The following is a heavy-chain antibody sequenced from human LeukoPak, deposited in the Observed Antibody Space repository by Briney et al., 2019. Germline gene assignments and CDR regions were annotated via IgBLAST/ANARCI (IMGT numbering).Heavy chain of an antibody. CDR3: ARGVAAAGTTLDY. J-gene: IGHJ4*02. D-gene: IGHD6-13*01. Sequence: PGGSLRLSCAASGFTFSSYSMNWVRQAPGKGLEWVSSISSSSSYIYYADSVKGRFTNSRDNSKNTLYLQTNSLRDEDTAVYYCARGVAAAGTTLDYWGQGTLVTVSS. CDR2: ISSSSSYI. V-gene: IGHV3-21*01. CDR1: GFTFSSYS.